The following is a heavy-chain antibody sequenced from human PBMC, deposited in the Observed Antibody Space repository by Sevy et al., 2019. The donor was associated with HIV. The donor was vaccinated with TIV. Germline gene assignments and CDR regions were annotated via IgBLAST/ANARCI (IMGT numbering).Heavy chain of an antibody. CDR3: AMTYASDPYYFHY. V-gene: IGHV5-51*01. J-gene: IGHJ4*02. CDR2: IYPGDSDT. Sequence: GESLKISCKGSGYSFTNYWIGWVRQMPGKGLEWMGIIYPGDSDTRYSPSFQGQVTISADKSISTAYLQWSSLKASDTAMYYCAMTYASDPYYFHYWGQGTLVTVSS. CDR1: GYSFTNYW. D-gene: IGHD3-10*01.